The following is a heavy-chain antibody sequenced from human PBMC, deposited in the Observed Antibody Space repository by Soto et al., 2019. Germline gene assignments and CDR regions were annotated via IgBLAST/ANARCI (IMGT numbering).Heavy chain of an antibody. V-gene: IGHV4-59*01. CDR1: GGSISSYY. CDR2: IYYSGST. Sequence: SETLSLTCTVSGGSISSYYWSWIRQPPGKGLEWIGYIYYSGSTNYNPSLKSRVTISVDTSKNQFSLKLSSVTAADTAVYYCAGERITMVRGALDVWGKGTTVTVSS. J-gene: IGHJ6*04. CDR3: AGERITMVRGALDV. D-gene: IGHD3-10*01.